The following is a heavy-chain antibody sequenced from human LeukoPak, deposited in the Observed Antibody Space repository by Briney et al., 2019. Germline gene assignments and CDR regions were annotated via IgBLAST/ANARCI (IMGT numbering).Heavy chain of an antibody. Sequence: GASVKVSCKASGYTFTGYYMHWVRQAPGQGLEWMGRIIPILGIANYAQKFQGRVTITADKSTSTAYMELSSLRSEDTAVYYCARDHRDGYNLPWGQGTLVTVSS. V-gene: IGHV1-69*04. CDR3: ARDHRDGYNLP. D-gene: IGHD5-24*01. CDR2: IIPILGIA. CDR1: GYTFTGYY. J-gene: IGHJ5*02.